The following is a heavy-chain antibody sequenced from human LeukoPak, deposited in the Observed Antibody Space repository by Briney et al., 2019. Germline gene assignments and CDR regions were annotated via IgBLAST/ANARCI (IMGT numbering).Heavy chain of an antibody. D-gene: IGHD3-10*01. CDR2: VYRSGST. V-gene: IGHV4-59*01. J-gene: IGHJ4*02. CDR1: GGSISSYY. CDR3: AREGISGGFDY. Sequence: SETLSLTCTVSGGSISSYYWSWIRQPPGKGLEWIGYVYRSGSTNYSPSLKSRVAISVDTSKSQFSLKLNSVTAADTAVYYCAREGISGGFDYWGQGTLVTVSS.